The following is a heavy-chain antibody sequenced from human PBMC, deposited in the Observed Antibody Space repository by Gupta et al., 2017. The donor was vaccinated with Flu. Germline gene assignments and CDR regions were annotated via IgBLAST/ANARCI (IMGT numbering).Heavy chain of an antibody. CDR3: ARIVGTEKLETTDY. Sequence: QVQLVQSGPEVQNPGASVKVYCKASGYSFIDYYMHWVRQAPGQGLEWMGRVNPNGGGSEYAQKFQGRVTMTADTSITTAFMELNRLTSDDTAVYFCARIVGTEKLETTDYWGQGTLVSVSS. J-gene: IGHJ4*02. CDR2: VNPNGGGS. CDR1: GYSFIDYY. D-gene: IGHD1-26*01. V-gene: IGHV1-2*06.